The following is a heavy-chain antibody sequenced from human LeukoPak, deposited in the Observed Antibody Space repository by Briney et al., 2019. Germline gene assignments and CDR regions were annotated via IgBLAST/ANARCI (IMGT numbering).Heavy chain of an antibody. D-gene: IGHD1-26*01. CDR1: GGSISSGSYY. Sequence: SQTLSLTCTVSGGSISSGSYYWSWIRQPAGKGLEWIGRIYTSGSTNYNPSLKSRVTISVDTSKNQFSLKLSSVTAADTAVYYCVSLIVGENFDYWGQGTLVTVSS. CDR3: VSLIVGENFDY. J-gene: IGHJ4*02. CDR2: IYTSGST. V-gene: IGHV4-61*02.